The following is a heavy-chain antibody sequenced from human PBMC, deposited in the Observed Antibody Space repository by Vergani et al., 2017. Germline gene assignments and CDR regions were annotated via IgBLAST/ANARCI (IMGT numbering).Heavy chain of an antibody. D-gene: IGHD4-23*01. CDR2: IGTAGDT. Sequence: SGFTFSSYDMHWVRQATGKGLEWVSAIGTAGDTYYPGSVKVRFTISRENAKNSLYLQMNSLRAGDTAIYYCARAVSTTVGDPPGYWGQGTLVTVSS. J-gene: IGHJ4*02. V-gene: IGHV3-13*01. CDR3: ARAVSTTVGDPPGY. CDR1: GFTFSSYD.